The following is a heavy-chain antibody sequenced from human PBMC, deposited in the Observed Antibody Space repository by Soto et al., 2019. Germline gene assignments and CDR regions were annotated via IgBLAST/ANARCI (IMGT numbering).Heavy chain of an antibody. V-gene: IGHV4-59*08. D-gene: IGHD5-12*01. Sequence: SETLSLTCTVSGGSISSYYWSWIRQPPGKGLEWIGYIYYSGSTNYNPSLKSRVTISVDTSKNQFSLKLSSVTAADTAGYYWARLAFCGYDFPYWFDPWGQGTLVTVSS. CDR3: ARLAFCGYDFPYWFDP. CDR2: IYYSGST. CDR1: GGSISSYY. J-gene: IGHJ5*02.